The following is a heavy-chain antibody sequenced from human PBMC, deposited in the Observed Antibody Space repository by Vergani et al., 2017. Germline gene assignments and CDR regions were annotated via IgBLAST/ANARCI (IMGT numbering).Heavy chain of an antibody. Sequence: EVQLVESGGGLVKPGGSLRLSCAASGFTFSSYSLNWVRQAPGKGLEWVSSISSSSSYIDYADSVKGRFTISRDNAKNSLYLQMNSLRAEDTAVYYCARGRVGYYDSSGDDSFDIWGQGTMVTVSS. D-gene: IGHD3-22*01. V-gene: IGHV3-21*01. CDR3: ARGRVGYYDSSGDDSFDI. J-gene: IGHJ3*02. CDR2: ISSSSSYI. CDR1: GFTFSSYS.